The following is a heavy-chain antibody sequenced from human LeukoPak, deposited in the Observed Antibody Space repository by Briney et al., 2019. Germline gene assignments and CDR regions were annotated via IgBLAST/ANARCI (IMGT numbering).Heavy chain of an antibody. V-gene: IGHV3-53*01. D-gene: IGHD3-22*01. CDR1: GFSVSSNY. CDR3: ARDAYRGYYDSNGYYYVGMDV. CDR2: ISSGGNT. Sequence: GGSLRLSCAASGFSVSSNYMTWVRQAPGKGLEWVTVISSGGNTYYADSVKGRFTISRDNSKNTLYLQMNSLRAEDTAVYYCARDAYRGYYDSNGYYYVGMDVWGQGTTVTVSS. J-gene: IGHJ6*02.